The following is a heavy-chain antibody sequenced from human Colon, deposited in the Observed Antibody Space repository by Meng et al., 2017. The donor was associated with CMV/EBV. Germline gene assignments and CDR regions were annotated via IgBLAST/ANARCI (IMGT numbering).Heavy chain of an antibody. CDR1: GFAFSSFA. CDR3: ARDLGTQYSGHDSSPPPGGRDY. V-gene: IGHV3-48*04. D-gene: IGHD5-12*01. CDR2: IDSTGSTI. J-gene: IGHJ4*02. Sequence: GESLKISCAASGFAFSSFAMNWVRQAPGKGLEWISYIDSTGSTIYYAESVKGRFTISRDNAKKSLFLQMNSLRAEDTAVYYCARDLGTQYSGHDSSPPPGGRDYWGQGTLVTVSS.